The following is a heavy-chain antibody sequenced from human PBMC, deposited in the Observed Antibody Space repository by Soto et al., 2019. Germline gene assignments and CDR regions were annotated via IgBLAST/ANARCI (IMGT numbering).Heavy chain of an antibody. CDR3: ARFGYSTNIGIDY. Sequence: QVQLQESGPGLVKPSQTLSLTCTVSGGSISSGGYYWSWIRQHPGKGLEWIGYIYYRGSTYYTPSLKSRVTISVDTSENQFSLKLSSVTASDTAVYYCARFGYSTNIGIDYWGQGTLVTVSS. V-gene: IGHV4-31*03. CDR1: GGSISSGGYY. D-gene: IGHD3-22*01. J-gene: IGHJ4*02. CDR2: IYYRGST.